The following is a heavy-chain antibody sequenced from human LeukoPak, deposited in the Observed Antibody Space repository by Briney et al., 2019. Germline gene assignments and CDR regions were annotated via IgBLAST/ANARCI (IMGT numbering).Heavy chain of an antibody. Sequence: SETLSLTCTVSGGSISSSSYYWGWIRQPPGKGLEWIGSIYYSGSTYYNPSLKSRVTISVDTSKNQFSLKLSSVTAADTAVYYRARRRVKYGGNPHDAFDIWGQGTMVTVSS. D-gene: IGHD4-23*01. CDR2: IYYSGST. CDR3: ARRRVKYGGNPHDAFDI. J-gene: IGHJ3*02. V-gene: IGHV4-39*01. CDR1: GGSISSSSYY.